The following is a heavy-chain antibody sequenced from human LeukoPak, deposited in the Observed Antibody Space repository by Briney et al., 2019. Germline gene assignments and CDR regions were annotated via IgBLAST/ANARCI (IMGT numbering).Heavy chain of an antibody. CDR1: GYTFTSYG. D-gene: IGHD3-16*02. Sequence: ASVKVSCKASGYTFTSYGISWVRQAPGQGLEWMGWISAYNGNTNYAQKLQGRVTMTTDTSTSTAYMELRSLRSDDTAVYYCARGGWDDYVWGSYRQSHFDYWGQGTLVTVSS. V-gene: IGHV1-18*01. CDR2: ISAYNGNT. CDR3: ARGGWDDYVWGSYRQSHFDY. J-gene: IGHJ4*02.